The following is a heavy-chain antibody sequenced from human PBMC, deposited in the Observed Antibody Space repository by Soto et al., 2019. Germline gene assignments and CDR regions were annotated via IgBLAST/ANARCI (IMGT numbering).Heavy chain of an antibody. V-gene: IGHV4-39*01. CDR3: DRQGVGLLWSDAMLD. D-gene: IGHD2-2*01. CDR2: LYYSGST. J-gene: IGHJ3*02. Sequence: PETLSLTGPFCGGAISSTSYSLGWIRQQPGKGLEWIGTLYYSGSTYYNPTVTSRVTISVHTSKNQFSLMPSSVTAGDTAGYPFDRQGVGLLWSDAMLD. CDR1: GGAISSTSYS.